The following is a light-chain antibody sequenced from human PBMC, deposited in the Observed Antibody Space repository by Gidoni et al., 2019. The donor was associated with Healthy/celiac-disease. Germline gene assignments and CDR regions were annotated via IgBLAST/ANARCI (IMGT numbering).Light chain of an antibody. V-gene: IGKV3-11*01. Sequence: EIVLTQSLATLSLSPGERATLSCRASQSVSSYLAWYQQKPGQAPRLLIYDASNRATGIPARFSGSGSGTDFTLTISSLEPEDFAVYYCQQRSNWRGTFGQGTKVEIK. CDR3: QQRSNWRGT. J-gene: IGKJ1*01. CDR2: DAS. CDR1: QSVSSY.